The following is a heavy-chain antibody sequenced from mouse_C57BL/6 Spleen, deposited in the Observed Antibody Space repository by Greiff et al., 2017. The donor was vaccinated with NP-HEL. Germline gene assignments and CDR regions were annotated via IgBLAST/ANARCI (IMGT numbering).Heavy chain of an antibody. CDR3: ARVGVYDYDGFDY. CDR1: GYTFTSYW. D-gene: IGHD2-4*01. Sequence: VQLQQPGAELVRPGSSVKLSCKASGYTFTSYWMDWVKQRPGQGLEWIGNIYPSDSETHYNQKFKDKATLTVDKSSSTAYMQLSSLTSEDSAVYYCARVGVYDYDGFDYWGQGTTLTVSS. V-gene: IGHV1-61*01. CDR2: IYPSDSET. J-gene: IGHJ2*01.